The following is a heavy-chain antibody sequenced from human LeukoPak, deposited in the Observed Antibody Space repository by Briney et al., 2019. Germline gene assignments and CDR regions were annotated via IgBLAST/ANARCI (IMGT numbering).Heavy chain of an antibody. D-gene: IGHD3-22*01. CDR2: ISWNSGSI. CDR3: AGFMIAYAFDI. J-gene: IGHJ3*02. Sequence: GGSLRLSCAASGFTFSSYGMHWVRQAPGKGLEWVSGISWNSGSIGYADSVKGRFTISRDNAKNSLYLQMNSLRAEDTALYYRAGFMIAYAFDIWGQGTMVTVSS. CDR1: GFTFSSYG. V-gene: IGHV3-9*01.